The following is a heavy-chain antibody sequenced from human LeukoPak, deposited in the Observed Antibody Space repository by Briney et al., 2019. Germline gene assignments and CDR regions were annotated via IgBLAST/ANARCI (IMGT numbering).Heavy chain of an antibody. J-gene: IGHJ4*02. Sequence: SETLSLTCTVSGGSISSYYWSWIRQPPGKGLEWIGYIYYSGSTNYNPSLKSRVTISVDTSKNQFSLKLSSVTAADTAVYYCAREEAVAGLGYWGQGTQVTVSS. CDR2: IYYSGST. V-gene: IGHV4-59*01. CDR3: AREEAVAGLGY. D-gene: IGHD6-19*01. CDR1: GGSISSYY.